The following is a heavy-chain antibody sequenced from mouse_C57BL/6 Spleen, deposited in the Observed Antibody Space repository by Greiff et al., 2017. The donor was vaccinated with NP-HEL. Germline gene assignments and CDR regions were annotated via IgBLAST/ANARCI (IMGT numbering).Heavy chain of an antibody. V-gene: IGHV2-9*01. J-gene: IGHJ1*03. CDR1: GFSLTSYG. Sequence: VMLVESGPGLVAPSQSLSITCTVSGFSLTSYGVDWVRQPPGKGLAWLGVIWGGGSTNYNSDLMYRLSISKDNSKSQVFLKMNSRQTDDTAMYYCAKRDWDGGYFDVWGTGTTVTVSS. CDR3: AKRDWDGGYFDV. D-gene: IGHD4-1*01. CDR2: IWGGGST.